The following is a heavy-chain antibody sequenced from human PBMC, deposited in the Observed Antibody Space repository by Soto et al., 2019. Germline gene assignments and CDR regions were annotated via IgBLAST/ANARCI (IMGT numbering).Heavy chain of an antibody. V-gene: IGHV1-69*18. J-gene: IGHJ6*02. D-gene: IGHD3-9*01. CDR2: LIPIFGTT. CDR3: ARGGALTFTRFAEMDV. Sequence: QVQLVQSGSEVKTPGSSVKVYCKASGGTFSSYSINWVRQAPGQGLEWMGRLIPIFGTTDYAQRVQGRVTLTADESTSTASREGTNRTAEDTAVYYWARGGALTFTRFAEMDVWGQWTTVTV. CDR1: GGTFSSYS.